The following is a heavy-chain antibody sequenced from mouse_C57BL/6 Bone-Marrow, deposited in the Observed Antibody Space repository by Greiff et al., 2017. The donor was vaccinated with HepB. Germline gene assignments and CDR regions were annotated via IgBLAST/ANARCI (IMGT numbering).Heavy chain of an antibody. V-gene: IGHV5-4*03. CDR1: GFTFSSYA. D-gene: IGHD2-3*01. CDR2: ISAGGSYT. J-gene: IGHJ4*01. Sequence: EVKLVESGGGLVKPGGSLKLSCAASGFTFSSYAMSWVRQTPEKRLEWVATISAGGSYTYYPDNVKGRFTIARDNAKNNLYLQMSHLKSEDTAMYDCARAPGYYLYAMDDWGQGTSVTVSS. CDR3: ARAPGYYLYAMDD.